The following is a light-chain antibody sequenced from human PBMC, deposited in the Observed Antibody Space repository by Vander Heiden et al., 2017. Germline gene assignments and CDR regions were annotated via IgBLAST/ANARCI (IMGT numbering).Light chain of an antibody. J-gene: IGKJ2*01. Sequence: DIVMTQSPDSLGLSPGDRTTINCKSSQSVLHSSNNENYLAWYQQKPGQPPKLLIYWASARESGVPERFSGSGSGTDFTLTISSLQAEDVAVYYCQQYYTTPYTFGQGTKLDIK. CDR2: WAS. CDR1: QSVLHSSNNENY. CDR3: QQYYTTPYT. V-gene: IGKV4-1*01.